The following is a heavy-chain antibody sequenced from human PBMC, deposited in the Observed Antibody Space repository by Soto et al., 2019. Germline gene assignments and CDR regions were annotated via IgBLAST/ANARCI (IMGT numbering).Heavy chain of an antibody. CDR3: ARTSYSDSSGYSDY. D-gene: IGHD3-22*01. CDR1: GDSINNGGYY. V-gene: IGHV4-31*03. J-gene: IGHJ4*02. CDR2: IYYSGNT. Sequence: PSETLSLTCSVSGDSINNGGYYWSWIRQHPGKGLEWIGYIYYSGNTYYNPSLKSRVTISVDTSKNQFSLKLNSVTAADTAVYYCARTSYSDSSGYSDYWGQRTLVTVSS.